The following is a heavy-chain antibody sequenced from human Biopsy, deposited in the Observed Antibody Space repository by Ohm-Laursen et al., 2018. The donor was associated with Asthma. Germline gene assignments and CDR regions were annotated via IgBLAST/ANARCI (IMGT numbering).Heavy chain of an antibody. J-gene: IGHJ2*01. Sequence: GTLSLTWIVSGDAMSTSGSYWGWIRQSPGKGLEWIGSIYYSGRTYYNPSLESRVTISADTSKNHFSLKVTSVTAADTAVYYCARAVSSSSYWYFDLWGSGDLVTVSS. D-gene: IGHD6-6*01. V-gene: IGHV4-39*02. CDR2: IYYSGRT. CDR3: ARAVSSSSYWYFDL. CDR1: GDAMSTSGSY.